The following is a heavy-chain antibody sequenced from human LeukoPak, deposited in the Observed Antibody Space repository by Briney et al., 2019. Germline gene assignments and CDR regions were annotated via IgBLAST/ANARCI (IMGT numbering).Heavy chain of an antibody. V-gene: IGHV3-48*04. CDR1: GFTFSSYS. CDR2: ISSSSTI. CDR3: AELGITMIGGV. Sequence: PGGSLRLSCAASGFTFSSYSMSWVRQAPGKGLEWVSYISSSSTIYYADSVKGRFTISRDNAKNSLYLQMNSLRAEDTAVYYCAELGITMIGGVWGKGTTVTISS. D-gene: IGHD3-10*02. J-gene: IGHJ6*04.